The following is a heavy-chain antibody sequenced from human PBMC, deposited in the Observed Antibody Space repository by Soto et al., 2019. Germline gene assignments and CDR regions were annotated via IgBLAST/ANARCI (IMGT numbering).Heavy chain of an antibody. V-gene: IGHV1-8*01. CDR1: GYTFTNYD. CDR2: MNPYSGNT. D-gene: IGHD2-15*01. J-gene: IGHJ4*02. Sequence: QVQLVQSGAEVKKPGASVRVSCKASGYTFTNYDINWVRQAPGQGLEWMGWMNPYSGNTGYAQKFLGRVTMTRDTSIRTAYLELSSLKSEDTAVYYCASYCTGGSCYNYWGQGTLVTVSS. CDR3: ASYCTGGSCYNY.